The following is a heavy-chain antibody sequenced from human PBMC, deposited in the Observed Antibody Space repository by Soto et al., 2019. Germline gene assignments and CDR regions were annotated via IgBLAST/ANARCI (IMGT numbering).Heavy chain of an antibody. J-gene: IGHJ4*02. Sequence: QVQLQESGPGLVKPSETLSLTCTVSGGSVSSGSYYWSWIRQPPGKGLEWTGYIYYSGSTNYNPSLKSRVPISVDTSKNQFSLKLSSVTAADTAVYYCARGQYSSSWYVSDYWGQGTLVTVSS. D-gene: IGHD6-13*01. V-gene: IGHV4-61*01. CDR3: ARGQYSSSWYVSDY. CDR1: GGSVSSGSYY. CDR2: IYYSGST.